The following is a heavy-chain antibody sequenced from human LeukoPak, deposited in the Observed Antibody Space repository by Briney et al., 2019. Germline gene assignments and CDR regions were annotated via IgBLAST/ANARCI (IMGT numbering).Heavy chain of an antibody. CDR1: GYTFTSYD. CDR3: ARYLASSSWYYFDY. D-gene: IGHD6-13*01. Sequence: ASVKVSCKASGYTFTSYDINWVRQATGQGLEWMGWMNPNSGNTGYAQKFQGRVTITRNTSIGTAYMELSSLRSEDTAVYYCARYLASSSWYYFDYWGQGTLVTVSS. CDR2: MNPNSGNT. V-gene: IGHV1-8*03. J-gene: IGHJ4*02.